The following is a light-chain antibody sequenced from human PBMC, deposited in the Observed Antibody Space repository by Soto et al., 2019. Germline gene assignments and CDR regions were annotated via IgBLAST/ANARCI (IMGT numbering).Light chain of an antibody. CDR1: QSVSSY. J-gene: IGKJ5*01. CDR2: DAS. CDR3: QQRANWPLTT. V-gene: IGKV3-11*01. Sequence: EIVFTESPATLSLSPGERATLSCRASQSVSSYLAWYQQKPGQAPRLLIYDASNRATGIPARFSGSGSGTDFTLTIRSLEPEDFAIYYCQQRANWPLTTFGHGTRLEI.